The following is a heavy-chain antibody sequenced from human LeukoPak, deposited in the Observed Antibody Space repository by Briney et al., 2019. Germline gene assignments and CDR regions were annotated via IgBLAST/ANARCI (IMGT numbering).Heavy chain of an antibody. Sequence: SETLSLTCTVSGGSISSYYWSWIRQPPGKGLEWIGYIYYSGSTNYNPSLKGRVTISVDTSKNQFSLKLSSVTAADTAVYYCARHLSSDNWFDPWGQGTLVTVSS. CDR2: IYYSGST. V-gene: IGHV4-59*08. CDR1: GGSISSYY. CDR3: ARHLSSDNWFDP. J-gene: IGHJ5*02.